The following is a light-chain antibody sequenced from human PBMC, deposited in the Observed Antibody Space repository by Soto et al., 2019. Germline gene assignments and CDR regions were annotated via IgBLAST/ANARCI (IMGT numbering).Light chain of an antibody. Sequence: DIQMTQSPSTLSASVGDRVTITCRASQSISSWLAWYQQKPGKAPKLLIYKESSLESGVPSRFSGSGSGTAFTLTISNLQPDDFATYYCQQYNSYVTVGGGTKVEIK. CDR1: QSISSW. J-gene: IGKJ4*01. V-gene: IGKV1-5*03. CDR2: KES. CDR3: QQYNSYVT.